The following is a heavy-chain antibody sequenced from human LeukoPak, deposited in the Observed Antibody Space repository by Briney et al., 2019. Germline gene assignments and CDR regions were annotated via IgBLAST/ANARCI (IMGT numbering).Heavy chain of an antibody. J-gene: IGHJ5*02. D-gene: IGHD3-22*01. Sequence: ASVKVPCKFSGYTHSELSIHWVRQARGKGLEWMVGFDSEEGETIYAQKFRGRVTMTEDTSTDTTYIEVHAVRSGDTPVYFCAAVDYYDTGNWFNPWGQGTLVTVSS. CDR3: AAVDYYDTGNWFNP. V-gene: IGHV1-24*01. CDR2: FDSEEGET. CDR1: GYTHSELS.